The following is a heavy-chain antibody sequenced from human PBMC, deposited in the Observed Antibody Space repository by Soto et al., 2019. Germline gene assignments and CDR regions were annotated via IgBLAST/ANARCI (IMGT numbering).Heavy chain of an antibody. D-gene: IGHD6-13*01. Sequence: QVQLQESGPGLVKSSQTLSLTCTVSGGSISSGGDYWSWIRQHPGKGLEWIGYIYYSGSTNYNPSLKSRVTISIDTSKNQFSLKLSSVTVADTAVYYCARYSTRLIDSWGQGTLVTVSS. V-gene: IGHV4-31*03. J-gene: IGHJ4*02. CDR1: GGSISSGGDY. CDR3: ARYSTRLIDS. CDR2: IYYSGST.